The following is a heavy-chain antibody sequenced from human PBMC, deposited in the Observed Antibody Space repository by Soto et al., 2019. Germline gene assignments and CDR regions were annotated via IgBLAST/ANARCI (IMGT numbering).Heavy chain of an antibody. CDR2: IYYSGST. V-gene: IGHV4-61*01. J-gene: IGHJ5*02. CDR1: GGSVSSGSFY. Sequence: ASGTLSLTCPVSGGSVSSGSFYWSWVRQPPGKGLEWIGYIYYSGSTNYNPSLKSRVTISVDTSKNQFSLKLSSVTAADTAVYYCARDLTTVTHNWFDPWGQGTLVTVSS. CDR3: ARDLTTVTHNWFDP. D-gene: IGHD4-17*01.